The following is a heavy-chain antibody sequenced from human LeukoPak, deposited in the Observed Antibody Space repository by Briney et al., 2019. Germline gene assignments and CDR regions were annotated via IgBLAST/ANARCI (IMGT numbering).Heavy chain of an antibody. J-gene: IGHJ5*02. CDR3: ARDISTTGDWFDP. CDR1: GYTFTSFG. Sequence: GASVKVSCKASGYTFTSFGISWVRQAPGHGLEWLGWISIYNAKTNYAQKFQGRVTMTTDTSTSTADMELRSLTSDDTAVYYCARDISTTGDWFDPWGQGTLVTVSS. D-gene: IGHD1-1*01. V-gene: IGHV1-18*01. CDR2: ISIYNAKT.